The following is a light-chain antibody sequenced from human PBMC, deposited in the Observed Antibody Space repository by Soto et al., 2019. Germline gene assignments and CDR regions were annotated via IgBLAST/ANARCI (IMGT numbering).Light chain of an antibody. V-gene: IGKV1-5*01. CDR3: QQHT. J-gene: IGKJ2*01. CDR1: QTISNW. CDR2: DAS. Sequence: DIQMTQSPSTLSASVGDRVTITCRASQTISNWLAWYQQKPGKAPRLLIYDASTLESGVPSRFSGSASGTEFTLTINSLQPDDFATYYCQQHTFGQGTKVDIK.